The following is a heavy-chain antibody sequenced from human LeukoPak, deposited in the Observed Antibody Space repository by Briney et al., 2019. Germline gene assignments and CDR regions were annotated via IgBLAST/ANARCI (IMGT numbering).Heavy chain of an antibody. V-gene: IGHV3-23*01. J-gene: IGHJ4*02. CDR1: GFTFSSYA. CDR3: ARVGYSGYDYDY. CDR2: ISGSGDSS. Sequence: GGSLRLSCEASGFTFSSYAMSWVRQAPGKGLEWVSVISGSGDSSYYADSVEGRCTISRDNSKDALYLQMNSLRAEDTAVYYCARVGYSGYDYDYWGQGTLVTVFS. D-gene: IGHD5-12*01.